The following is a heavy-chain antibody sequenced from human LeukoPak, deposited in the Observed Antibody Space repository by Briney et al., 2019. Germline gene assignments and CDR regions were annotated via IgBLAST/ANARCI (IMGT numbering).Heavy chain of an antibody. Sequence: GGSLRLSCSASEFTFSGYTMNCVRQAPGKGLEWVSVIYSGGSTYYADSVKGRFTISRDNSENTLYLQMNSLRAEDTAVYYCARDRSSGWYLTPGFDPWGQGTLVTVSS. CDR1: EFTFSGYT. D-gene: IGHD6-19*01. CDR2: IYSGGST. CDR3: ARDRSSGWYLTPGFDP. J-gene: IGHJ5*02. V-gene: IGHV3-53*01.